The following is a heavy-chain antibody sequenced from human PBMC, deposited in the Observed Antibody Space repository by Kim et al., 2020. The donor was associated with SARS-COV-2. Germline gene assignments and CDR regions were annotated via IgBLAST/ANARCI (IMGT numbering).Heavy chain of an antibody. CDR3: ASRFYDSSGYDAFDI. J-gene: IGHJ3*02. CDR2: IYPGDSDT. V-gene: IGHV5-51*01. D-gene: IGHD3-22*01. Sequence: GESLKISCKGSGYSFTSYWIGWVRQMPGKGLEWMGIIYPGDSDTRYSPSFQGQVTISADKSISTAYLQWSSLKASDTAMYYCASRFYDSSGYDAFDIWGQGTMVTVSS. CDR1: GYSFTSYW.